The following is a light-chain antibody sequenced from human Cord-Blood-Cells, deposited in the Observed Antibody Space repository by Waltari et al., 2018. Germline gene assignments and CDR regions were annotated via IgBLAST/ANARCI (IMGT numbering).Light chain of an antibody. J-gene: IGLJ1*01. CDR1: SSDVGGYNY. CDR3: SSYTSSSTYV. CDR2: DVS. Sequence: QSALTQPASVSGSPGQSITISCTGTSSDVGGYNYVSWYQQHPGKAPKLMIYDVSKRPSGVSKRFSGSKSGNTASLTIYGLQAEDEADYYCSSYTSSSTYVFGTGTKVTVL. V-gene: IGLV2-14*01.